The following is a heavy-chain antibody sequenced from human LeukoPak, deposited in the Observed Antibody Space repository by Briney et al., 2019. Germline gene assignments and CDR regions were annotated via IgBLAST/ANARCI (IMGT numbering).Heavy chain of an antibody. CDR3: ARVGPETAFDY. CDR1: GFTFSSYG. D-gene: IGHD1-14*01. CDR2: ISYDGSNK. V-gene: IGHV3-30*03. J-gene: IGHJ4*02. Sequence: GGSLRLSCAASGFTFSSYGMHWVRQAPGKGLEWVAVISYDGSNKYYADSVKGRFTISRDNSKNTLYLQMASLRGEDMAVYYCARVGPETAFDYWGQGTLVTVSS.